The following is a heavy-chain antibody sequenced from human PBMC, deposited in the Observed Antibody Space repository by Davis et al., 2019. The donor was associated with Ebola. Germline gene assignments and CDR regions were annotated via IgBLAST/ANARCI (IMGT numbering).Heavy chain of an antibody. V-gene: IGHV1-46*01. CDR3: ASGRYCGGDCYVAFDY. Sequence: ASVKVSCKASGYTFTSYYMHWVRQAPGQGLEWMGIINPSGGSTSYAQKFQGRVTMTRDTSTSTVYMELSSLRSEDTAVYYCASGRYCGGDCYVAFDYWGQGTLVTVSS. D-gene: IGHD2-21*02. J-gene: IGHJ4*02. CDR2: INPSGGST. CDR1: GYTFTSYY.